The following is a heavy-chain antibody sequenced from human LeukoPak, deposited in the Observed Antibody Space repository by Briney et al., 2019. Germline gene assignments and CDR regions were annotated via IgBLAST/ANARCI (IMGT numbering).Heavy chain of an antibody. D-gene: IGHD3-22*01. CDR3: ARGHTMILVVIYFDY. Sequence: SLRLSRASCGFTYHDSDMRWVRQPRAKGLEGVFGINWNGGSTGYAHYVKGRFTISRDNAKNSLYLQMNSLRAEDTALYYCARGHTMILVVIYFDYWGQGTLVTVS. CDR1: GFTYHDSD. V-gene: IGHV3-20*04. CDR2: INWNGGST. J-gene: IGHJ4*02.